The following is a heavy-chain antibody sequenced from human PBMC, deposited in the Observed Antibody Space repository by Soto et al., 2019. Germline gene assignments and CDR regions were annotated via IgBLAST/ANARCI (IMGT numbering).Heavy chain of an antibody. V-gene: IGHV4-34*01. J-gene: IGHJ4*02. CDR2: INHRGST. CDR3: ARARGYHYVWGSYRSPRFDY. D-gene: IGHD3-16*02. CDR1: GEPLSNYF. Sequence: SETLSLTCAVYGEPLSNYFWSWIRQPPGKGLEWIGEINHRGSTNNNPSLKSRVTISIDTSKNQFSPKLSSVTAADTAVYYCARARGYHYVWGSYRSPRFDYWGQGTPVTVSS.